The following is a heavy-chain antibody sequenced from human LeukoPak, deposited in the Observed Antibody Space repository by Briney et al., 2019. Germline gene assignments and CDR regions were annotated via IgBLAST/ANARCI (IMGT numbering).Heavy chain of an antibody. CDR2: IYSGGST. Sequence: PGGSLRLSCAASGFTFSSYSMNWVRQAPGKGLEWVSVIYSGGSTYYADSVKGRFTISRDNSKNTVYLQMNSLRAEDTAVYYCARDQGGLHFDYWGQGTLVTVSS. V-gene: IGHV3-66*01. CDR1: GFTFSSYS. D-gene: IGHD4-11*01. CDR3: ARDQGGLHFDY. J-gene: IGHJ4*02.